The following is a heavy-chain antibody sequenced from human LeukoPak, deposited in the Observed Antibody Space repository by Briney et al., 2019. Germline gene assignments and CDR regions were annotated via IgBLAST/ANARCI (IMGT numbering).Heavy chain of an antibody. CDR1: GGSISSSYY. CDR3: ARSLGGGGGSSWLHDAFDI. J-gene: IGHJ3*02. D-gene: IGHD6-13*01. V-gene: IGHV4-59*08. CDR2: IYYSGST. Sequence: SSETLSLTCAVSGGSISSSYYWSWIRQPPGKGLEWIGYIYYSGSTNYNPSLKSRVTISVDTSKNQFSLKLSSVTAADTAVYYCARSLGGGGGSSWLHDAFDIWGQGTMVTVSS.